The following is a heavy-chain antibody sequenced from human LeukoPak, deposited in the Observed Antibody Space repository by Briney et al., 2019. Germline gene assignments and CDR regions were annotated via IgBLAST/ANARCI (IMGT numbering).Heavy chain of an antibody. V-gene: IGHV4-38-2*02. D-gene: IGHD2-21*02. Sequence: SETLSLTCTVSGYFISSGYYWGWIRQSPGKGLEWIGSIYHGGSTYYNPSLRSRVIVSVDTSKNHFSPKMSSVTAADTAVYYCARDLASCAGDCYSDGFDYWGQGTLVTVSS. CDR3: ARDLASCAGDCYSDGFDY. J-gene: IGHJ4*02. CDR2: IYHGGST. CDR1: GYFISSGYY.